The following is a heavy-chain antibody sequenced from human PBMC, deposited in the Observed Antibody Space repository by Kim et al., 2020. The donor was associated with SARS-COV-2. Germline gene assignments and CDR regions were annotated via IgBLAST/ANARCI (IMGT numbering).Heavy chain of an antibody. V-gene: IGHV1-8*01. D-gene: IGHD1-1*01. Sequence: ASVKVSCKASGYTFSSYDINWVRQATGQGLEWMGWMNPNSGNTGYGQKFQGRVTMTRNTSTSTAYMDLSSLRSEDTAVYYCARGHAWNGGPYYFDYWGQGTLVTVSS. J-gene: IGHJ4*02. CDR3: ARGHAWNGGPYYFDY. CDR1: GYTFSSYD. CDR2: MNPNSGNT.